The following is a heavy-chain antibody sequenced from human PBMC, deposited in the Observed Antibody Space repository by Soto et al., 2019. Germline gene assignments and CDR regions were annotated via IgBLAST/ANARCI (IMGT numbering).Heavy chain of an antibody. CDR2: ISGSGGST. D-gene: IGHD1-26*01. Sequence: GGSLRLSCAASGFTFSSYAMTWVRQAPGKGLEWVSGISGSGGSTYYAASVKGRFTISRDNSRNTLFLQINSLRAEDMAVYYCAKEGASQNIVTRNFVYWGQGTLVTVST. CDR1: GFTFSSYA. J-gene: IGHJ4*02. V-gene: IGHV3-23*01. CDR3: AKEGASQNIVTRNFVY.